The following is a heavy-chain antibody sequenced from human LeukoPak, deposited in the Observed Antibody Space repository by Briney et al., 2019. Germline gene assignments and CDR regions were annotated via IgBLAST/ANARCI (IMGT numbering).Heavy chain of an antibody. V-gene: IGHV3-23*01. Sequence: GGSLRLSCAASGFTFTSYVMNWVRQAPGKGLEWVSGISGSGARTYYADSVKGRFTISRDNSKNTLYLQMNSLRAEDTAVYYCARVRDGYNRFDSWGQGTLVTVSS. CDR1: GFTFTSYV. CDR3: ARVRDGYNRFDS. CDR2: ISGSGART. J-gene: IGHJ4*02. D-gene: IGHD5-24*01.